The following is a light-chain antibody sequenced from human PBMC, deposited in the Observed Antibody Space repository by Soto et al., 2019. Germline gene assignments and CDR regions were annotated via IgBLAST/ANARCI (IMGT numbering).Light chain of an antibody. CDR1: STDVGSYNL. J-gene: IGLJ2*01. CDR2: EGS. Sequence: QSALTQPASVSGSPGQSITICCTGTSTDVGSYNLVSWYQQHPGKAPKLMIYEGSKRPSGVSNRFSGSKSGNTASLTISGLQAEDEADYYCCSYAGSRGLVFGGGTKVTVL. V-gene: IGLV2-23*01. CDR3: CSYAGSRGLV.